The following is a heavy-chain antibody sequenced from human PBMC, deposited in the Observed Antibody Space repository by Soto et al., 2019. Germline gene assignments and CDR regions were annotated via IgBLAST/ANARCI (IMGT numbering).Heavy chain of an antibody. Sequence: GGSLRLSCAASGFTFSSYAMSWVRQAPGKGLEWVSAISGSGGSTYYADSVKGRFTISRDNSKNTLYLQMNSLRAEDTAVYYYAKAEGMITFGENDYWGQGTLVTVSS. CDR1: GFTFSSYA. CDR3: AKAEGMITFGENDY. CDR2: ISGSGGST. V-gene: IGHV3-23*01. J-gene: IGHJ4*02. D-gene: IGHD3-16*01.